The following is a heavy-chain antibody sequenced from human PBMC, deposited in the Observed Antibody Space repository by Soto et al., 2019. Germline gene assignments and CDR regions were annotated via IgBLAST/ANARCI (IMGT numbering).Heavy chain of an antibody. J-gene: IGHJ5*02. CDR3: ARKGDFGVNDWFDP. D-gene: IGHD3-3*01. Sequence: QVTLKESGPVLVKPTETLTLTCTASGFSRSNARMGVSWIRQPPGKALEWLAHIFSNDEKSYSTSLKGRPTISKDTSQSQVVLTMTNMDPVDTATYYCARKGDFGVNDWFDPWGQGTLVTVSS. CDR2: IFSNDEK. CDR1: GFSRSNARMG. V-gene: IGHV2-26*01.